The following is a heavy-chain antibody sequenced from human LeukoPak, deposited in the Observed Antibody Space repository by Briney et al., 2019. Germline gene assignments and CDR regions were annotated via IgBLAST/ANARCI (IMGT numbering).Heavy chain of an antibody. D-gene: IGHD2-15*01. CDR1: GFTFDDYG. CDR3: ASLGYCSGGSCYARRDY. CDR2: INWNGGST. J-gene: IGHJ4*02. V-gene: IGHV3-20*04. Sequence: GGSLRLSCAASGFTFDDYGMSWVRHAPGKGLEWVSGINWNGGSTGYADSVKGRFTISRDNAKNSLYLQMNSLRAEDTALYYCASLGYCSGGSCYARRDYWGQGTLVTVSS.